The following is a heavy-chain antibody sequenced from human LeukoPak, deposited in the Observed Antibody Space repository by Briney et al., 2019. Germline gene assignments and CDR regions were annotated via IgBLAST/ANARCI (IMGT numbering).Heavy chain of an antibody. V-gene: IGHV4-38-2*02. J-gene: IGHJ4*02. CDR2: IYHSGST. CDR1: GYSISSGYY. D-gene: IGHD1-26*01. CDR3: ARDGGSYCVPTVFDY. Sequence: SETLSLTCTVSGYSISSGYYWGWIRQPPGKGLEWIGSIYHSGSTYYNPSLKSRVTISVDTSKNQFSLKLSSVTAADTAVYYCARDGGSYCVPTVFDYWGQGTLVTVSS.